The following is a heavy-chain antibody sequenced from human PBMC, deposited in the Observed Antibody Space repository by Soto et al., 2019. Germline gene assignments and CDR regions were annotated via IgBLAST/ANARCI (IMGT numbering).Heavy chain of an antibody. CDR2: INPSGGST. J-gene: IGHJ6*02. CDR3: ARENIVVVPARRGDYYYGMDV. V-gene: IGHV1-46*01. Sequence: QVQLVQSGAEVKKPGASVKVSCKASGYTFTSYYMHWVRQAPGQGLELMGIINPSGGSTSYAQKFQGRVTMTRDTSTSTVYMELSSLRSEDTAVYYCARENIVVVPARRGDYYYGMDVWGQGTTVTVSS. CDR1: GYTFTSYY. D-gene: IGHD2-2*01.